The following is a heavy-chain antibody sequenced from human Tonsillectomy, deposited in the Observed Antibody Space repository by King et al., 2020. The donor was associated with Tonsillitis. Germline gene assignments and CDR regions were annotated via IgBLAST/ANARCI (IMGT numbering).Heavy chain of an antibody. CDR3: AKEGG. Sequence: VQLVESGGGLVQPGRSLRLSCAASGFTFRDYAMHWVRQAPGKGLEWVAGFSWNSGFIGYADSVKGRFTISRDNAKNSLYLQMNSLRPEDTAFYYCAKEGGWGQGTLVTVSS. CDR1: GFTFRDYA. J-gene: IGHJ4*02. CDR2: FSWNSGFI. V-gene: IGHV3-9*01.